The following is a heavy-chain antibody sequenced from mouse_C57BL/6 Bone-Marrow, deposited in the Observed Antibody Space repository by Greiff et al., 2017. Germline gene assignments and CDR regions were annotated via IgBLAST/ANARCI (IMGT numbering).Heavy chain of an antibody. Sequence: VQLQQSGPGLVQPSQSLSITCTVSGFSLTSYGVHWVRQPPGKGLERLGVIWSGGSTDYNAAFISRLSISKDNSKSQVFFKMNSLQADDTAIYYCAKKILYYYGSSYGYFDVWGTGTTVTVSS. CDR1: GFSLTSYG. V-gene: IGHV2-4*01. J-gene: IGHJ1*03. D-gene: IGHD1-1*01. CDR3: AKKILYYYGSSYGYFDV. CDR2: IWSGGST.